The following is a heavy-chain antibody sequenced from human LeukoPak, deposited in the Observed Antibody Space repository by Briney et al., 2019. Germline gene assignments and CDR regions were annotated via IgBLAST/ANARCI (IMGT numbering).Heavy chain of an antibody. J-gene: IGHJ3*01. CDR1: SGSFSGYY. CDR2: INHSGST. D-gene: IGHD5-12*01. V-gene: IGHV4-34*01. CDR3: ARDGYNHKYESDDGFDV. Sequence: SETLSLTCAVYSGSFSGYYWSWIRQPPGKGLEWVGEINHSGSTNYNPSLKSRVTISVDTSKNQFSLQLNSVTPEDTAVYYCARDGYNHKYESDDGFDVWGQGTTVTVSS.